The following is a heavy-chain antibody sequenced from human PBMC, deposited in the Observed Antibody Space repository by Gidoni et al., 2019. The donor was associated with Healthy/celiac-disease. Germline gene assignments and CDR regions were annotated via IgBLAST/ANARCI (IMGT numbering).Heavy chain of an antibody. CDR3: AKDHREGADDY. CDR1: GFTFSSYA. CDR2: MRCSGGST. V-gene: IGHV3-23*01. J-gene: IGHJ4*02. D-gene: IGHD3-16*01. Sequence: EVQLLESGGGLVQTGGSLRLSCAASGFTFSSYAMSLVRQAPGRGLEWVAAMRCSGGSTYYADSVKGRFTSSRDNSKNTLYLQMNSLRAEDTAVYYCAKDHREGADDYWGQGTLVTVSS.